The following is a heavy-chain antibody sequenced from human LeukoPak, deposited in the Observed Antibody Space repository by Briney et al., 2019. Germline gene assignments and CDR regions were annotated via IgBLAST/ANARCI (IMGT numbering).Heavy chain of an antibody. CDR1: GYSFTSYW. Sequence: PGESLKISCKGSGYSFTSYWIGWVRQMPGKGLEWMGIIYPGDSDTRYSPSFQGQVTISADKSISTAYLQWSSLRASDTAIYYCARLPTIVEATRYFDYWGQGNLVTVSS. CDR3: ARLPTIVEATRYFDY. D-gene: IGHD1-26*01. J-gene: IGHJ4*02. V-gene: IGHV5-51*01. CDR2: IYPGDSDT.